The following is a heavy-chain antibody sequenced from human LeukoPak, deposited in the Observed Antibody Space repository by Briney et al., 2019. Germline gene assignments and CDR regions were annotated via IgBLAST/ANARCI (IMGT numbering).Heavy chain of an antibody. D-gene: IGHD2-2*02. V-gene: IGHV5-51*01. CDR3: ARQISYRSSTSCYTHLDY. CDR2: IYPGDSDT. CDR1: GYSFTSYW. J-gene: IGHJ4*02. Sequence: GESLKISCKGSGYSFTSYWIGWVRQMPGKGLEWMGIIYPGDSDTRYSPSFQGQVTISADKSISTAYLQWSSLKASDTAMYYCARQISYRSSTSCYTHLDYWSQGTLVTVSS.